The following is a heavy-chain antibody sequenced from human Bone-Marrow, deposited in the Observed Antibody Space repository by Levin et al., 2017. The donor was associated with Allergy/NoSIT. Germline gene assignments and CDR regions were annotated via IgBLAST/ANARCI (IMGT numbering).Heavy chain of an antibody. Sequence: RASVKVSCRVSGYSLAEASIMWVRQAPGKGLEWIGGFDPEDSVKVYARKFQGRITMTEDTSSDTAYMELSSLRSEDTAVYFCAALSDDFDIWGQGTMVTVSS. CDR2: FDPEDSVK. CDR3: AALSDDFDI. CDR1: GYSLAEAS. V-gene: IGHV1-24*01. J-gene: IGHJ3*02.